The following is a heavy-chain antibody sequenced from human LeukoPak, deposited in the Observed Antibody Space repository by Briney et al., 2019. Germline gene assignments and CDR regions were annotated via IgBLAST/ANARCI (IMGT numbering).Heavy chain of an antibody. V-gene: IGHV1-2*02. Sequence: ASVKVSCKASGYTFTGYYMHWVRQAPGQGLEWMGWINPNSGGTNYAQKFQGRVTMTEDTSTDTAYMELSSLRSEDTAVYYCAITPGYGSGSYLDWYYFDYWGQGTLVTVSS. CDR3: AITPGYGSGSYLDWYYFDY. CDR2: INPNSGGT. D-gene: IGHD3-10*01. J-gene: IGHJ4*02. CDR1: GYTFTGYY.